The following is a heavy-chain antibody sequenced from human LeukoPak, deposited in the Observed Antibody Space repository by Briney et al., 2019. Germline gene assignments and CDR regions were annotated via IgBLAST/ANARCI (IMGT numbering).Heavy chain of an antibody. CDR1: GYTFTSYG. V-gene: IGHV1-18*01. CDR3: AGGEVGATHFDY. Sequence: ASVTVSCKTSGYTFTSYGISWVRQAPGHRLEWMGWISAYNGNTNYAQKLQGRVTMTTDTATSTAYMELRSLRSDDTAVYYCAGGEVGATHFDYWGQGTLVTVSS. D-gene: IGHD1-26*01. CDR2: ISAYNGNT. J-gene: IGHJ4*02.